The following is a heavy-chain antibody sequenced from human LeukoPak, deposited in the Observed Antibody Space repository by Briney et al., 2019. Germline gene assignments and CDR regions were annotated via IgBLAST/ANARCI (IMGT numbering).Heavy chain of an antibody. J-gene: IGHJ4*02. Sequence: ASVKVSCKTSGYTFTQFAINWVRQAPGQGLEWMGWINTNTGNPTYAQGFTGRFVFSLDTSVSTAYLQISSLKAEDTAVYYCAGDLNYYDSSGSNWGQGTLVTVSS. CDR2: INTNTGNP. CDR1: GYTFTQFA. D-gene: IGHD3-22*01. V-gene: IGHV7-4-1*02. CDR3: AGDLNYYDSSGSN.